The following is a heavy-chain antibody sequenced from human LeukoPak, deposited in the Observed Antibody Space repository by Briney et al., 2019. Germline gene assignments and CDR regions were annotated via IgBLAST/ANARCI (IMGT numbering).Heavy chain of an antibody. CDR3: ARDRVHWSLAGSPGAFDI. D-gene: IGHD1-1*01. J-gene: IGHJ3*02. Sequence: SETLSLTCTVSGVSIKYDGYYWAWMRQSPGKGLEWIGYIHHSGTTDYNPSLNSRATISVDRSKNQFSLKLSSVTAADTAVYYCARDRVHWSLAGSPGAFDIWGQGTMVTVSS. V-gene: IGHV4-30-2*06. CDR2: IHHSGTT. CDR1: GVSIKYDGYY.